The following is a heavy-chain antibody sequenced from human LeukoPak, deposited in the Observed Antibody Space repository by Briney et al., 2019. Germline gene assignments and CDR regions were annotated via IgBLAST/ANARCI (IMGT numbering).Heavy chain of an antibody. CDR3: ARPAARDDSRYYYYMDV. CDR2: IKQGGSEE. J-gene: IGHJ6*03. D-gene: IGHD3-22*01. Sequence: PGGSLRLSCAASGFTFSSYWMTWVRQAPGKGLEWVANIKQGGSEEYYVDSVKGRFTISRDNAKNSLYLQMNSLRAEDTAVYYCARPAARDDSRYYYYMDVWGKGTTVTVSS. CDR1: GFTFSSYW. V-gene: IGHV3-7*01.